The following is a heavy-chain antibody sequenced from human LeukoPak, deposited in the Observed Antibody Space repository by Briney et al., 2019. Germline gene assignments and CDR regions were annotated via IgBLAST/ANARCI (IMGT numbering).Heavy chain of an antibody. D-gene: IGHD3-22*01. CDR3: ARDQPKVVVIDYAIDAFDI. CDR1: GGTFSSYA. Sequence: GASVKVSCKASGGTFSSYAISWVRQAPGQGLEWMGGIIPIFGTANYAQKFQGRVTTTADESTSTAYMELSSLRSEDTAVYYCARDQPKVVVIDYAIDAFDIWGQGTMVTVSS. CDR2: IIPIFGTA. J-gene: IGHJ3*02. V-gene: IGHV1-69*13.